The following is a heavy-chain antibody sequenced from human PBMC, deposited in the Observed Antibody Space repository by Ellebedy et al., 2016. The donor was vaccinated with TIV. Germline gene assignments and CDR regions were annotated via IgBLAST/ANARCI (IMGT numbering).Heavy chain of an antibody. CDR3: ATGGGYNWFES. V-gene: IGHV1-69*13. J-gene: IGHJ5*01. Sequence: AASVKVSCKAFGGTFSNYVISWVRQAPGQGLEWMGGIIPIFGSANYAQKFQGRVTITADESTNTAYMELSSLRLEDTAIYYCATGGGYNWFESWGQGILVSVSS. CDR1: GGTFSNYV. CDR2: IIPIFGSA. D-gene: IGHD4-23*01.